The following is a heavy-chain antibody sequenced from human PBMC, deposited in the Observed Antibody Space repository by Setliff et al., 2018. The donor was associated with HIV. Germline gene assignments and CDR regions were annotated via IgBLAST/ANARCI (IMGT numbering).Heavy chain of an antibody. D-gene: IGHD2-8*01. CDR2: TYHSGRT. CDR1: DYSISSGYF. V-gene: IGHV4-38-2*02. J-gene: IGHJ4*02. CDR3: AREFCTHGVCYEYYLDY. Sequence: SETLSLTCTVSDYSISSGYFWGWIRQPPGKGLEWIGTTYHSGRTDYNPSLETRATISVDTSKNQFSLKLSSVTAADSAIYYCAREFCTHGVCYEYYLDYWGQGTLVTVSS.